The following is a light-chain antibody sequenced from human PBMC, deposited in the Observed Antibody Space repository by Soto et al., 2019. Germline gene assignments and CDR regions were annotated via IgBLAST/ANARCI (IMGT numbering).Light chain of an antibody. CDR3: QSYDASLRGAGV. CDR1: GTNFGAGFD. CDR2: GDK. Sequence: QSVLTQPPSVSGAPGQTVTISCIGSGTNFGAGFDVHWYQQFPGTAPKLVIYGDKSRPSGVPDRFSGSQSGTSASLTITGLQPEDAADYYCQSYDASLRGAGVFGTGTKVTVL. J-gene: IGLJ1*01. V-gene: IGLV1-40*01.